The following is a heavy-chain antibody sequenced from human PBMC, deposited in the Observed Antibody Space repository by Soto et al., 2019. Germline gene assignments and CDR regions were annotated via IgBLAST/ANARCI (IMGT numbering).Heavy chain of an antibody. CDR2: IKNDPKSYIT. J-gene: IGHJ1*01. CDR1: GFSLRGPF. Sequence: GGALRLSFVAPGFSLRGPFLDWGRQAPGKGLEWVGRIKNDPKSYITDYAESVKGRFTISRDDSKNSLFLQMNSLTTEDTAIYYCADLKWSRSYLPWGQGTLVTVSS. CDR3: ADLKWSRSYLP. V-gene: IGHV3-72*01. D-gene: IGHD3-3*01.